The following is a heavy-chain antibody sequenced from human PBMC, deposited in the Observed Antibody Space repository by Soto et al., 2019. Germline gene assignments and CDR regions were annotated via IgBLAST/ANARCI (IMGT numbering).Heavy chain of an antibody. V-gene: IGHV3-43D*03. Sequence: GGSLRLSCAASGFTFDDYAMHWVRQAPGKGLEWVSLISWDGGSTYYADSVKGRFTISRDNSKNSLYLQMNSLRAEDTALYYCARGLGQATVTPFFDYWGQGTLVTVSS. J-gene: IGHJ4*02. CDR1: GFTFDDYA. CDR2: ISWDGGST. CDR3: ARGLGQATVTPFFDY. D-gene: IGHD4-4*01.